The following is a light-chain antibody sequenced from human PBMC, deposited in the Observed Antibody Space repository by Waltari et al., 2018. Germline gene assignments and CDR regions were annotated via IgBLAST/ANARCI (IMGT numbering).Light chain of an antibody. V-gene: IGLV3-27*01. CDR1: IVTKKY. Sequence: SYELTQPSSVSVSPGQTAKITCSGDIVTKKYVRWFQQKPGRAPVLVIYKDTERPSGIPERFSGSSSGTTVTLTIGGAQGEDEAEYYCNCATDDNVRIFGGGTRLTVL. CDR2: KDT. J-gene: IGLJ2*01. CDR3: NCATDDNVRI.